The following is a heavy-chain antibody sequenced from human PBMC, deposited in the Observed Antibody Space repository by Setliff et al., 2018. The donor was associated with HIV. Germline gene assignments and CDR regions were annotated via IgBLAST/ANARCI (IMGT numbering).Heavy chain of an antibody. V-gene: IGHV3-30*01. CDR3: AKVKVPTTDLYFLDY. CDR2: LSDDGSRE. CDR1: GYTFTSYA. J-gene: IGHJ4*02. Sequence: SCKASGYTFTSYAMHWVRQAPGKGLEWVAVLSDDGSRESYADSMEGRFTISRDNSKNTLYLRMNRLRAEDTALYYCAKVKVPTTDLYFLDYWGQGTPVTVSS. D-gene: IGHD1-1*01.